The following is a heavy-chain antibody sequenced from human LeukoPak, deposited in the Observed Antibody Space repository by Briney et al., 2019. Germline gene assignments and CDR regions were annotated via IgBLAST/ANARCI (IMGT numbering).Heavy chain of an antibody. CDR3: ARGGSPNWFDP. CDR2: ISSSSSTI. D-gene: IGHD3-16*01. J-gene: IGHJ5*02. V-gene: IGHV3-48*01. Sequence: GGSLRLSCAASGFTFSSYSMNWVRQAPGKGLEWVSYISSSSSTIYYADSVKGRFTISRDNAKNSLYLQMNSLRAEDTAVYYCARGGSPNWFDPWGQGTLVTVSS. CDR1: GFTFSSYS.